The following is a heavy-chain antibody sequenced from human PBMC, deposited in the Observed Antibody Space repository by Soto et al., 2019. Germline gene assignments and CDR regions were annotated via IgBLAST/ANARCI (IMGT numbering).Heavy chain of an antibody. CDR2: IYHSGST. CDR3: AILHSSIRPYYGMDV. J-gene: IGHJ6*02. D-gene: IGHD6-13*01. CDR1: GGSISSSNW. V-gene: IGHV4-4*02. Sequence: PSETLSLTCAVSGGSISSSNWWSWVRQPPGKGLEWIGEIYHSGSTNYNPSLKSRVTISVDTSKNQFSLKLSSVTAADTAVYYCAILHSSIRPYYGMDVWGQGTTVTVSS.